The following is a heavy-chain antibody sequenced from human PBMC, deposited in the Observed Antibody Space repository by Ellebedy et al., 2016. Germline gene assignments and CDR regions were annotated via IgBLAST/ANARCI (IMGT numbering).Heavy chain of an antibody. V-gene: IGHV3-13*01. CDR3: ARTTPRTSYGLDG. CDR2: IGTLGDT. Sequence: GGSLRLSCAASGFTFSAFDMLWVRQPAGKRLEWVSVIGTLGDTYYPDSVKGRFTISRDNDKNSVFLQMDGLSPGDSAVYFCARTTPRTSYGLDGWGQGTTVTVSS. D-gene: IGHD1-14*01. J-gene: IGHJ6*02. CDR1: GFTFSAFD.